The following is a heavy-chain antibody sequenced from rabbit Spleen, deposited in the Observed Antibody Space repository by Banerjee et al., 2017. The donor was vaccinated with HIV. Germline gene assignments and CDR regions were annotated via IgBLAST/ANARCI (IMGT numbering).Heavy chain of an antibody. CDR3: ARTPVLSDITYFNL. J-gene: IGHJ4*01. CDR2: IDNDDGNT. D-gene: IGHD1-1*01. Sequence: QEQLEESGGDLVKPEGSLTVTCTASGFTISNSYWICWVRQAPGKGLEWIACIDNDDGNTAYASWAKGRFTVSRPSSTTVTLQMTSLTAADTATYFCARTPVLSDITYFNLWGPGTLVTVS. CDR1: GFTISNSYW. V-gene: IGHV1S45*01.